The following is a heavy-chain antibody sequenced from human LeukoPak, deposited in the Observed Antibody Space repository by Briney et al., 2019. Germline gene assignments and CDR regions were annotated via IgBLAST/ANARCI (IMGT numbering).Heavy chain of an antibody. CDR2: ISGNNDNP. Sequence: ASVKVSFKASAYTFSNFGINWVRQAPGQGLEWIAWISGNNDNPNYGQKFQGRFTVTTDSSTSTAYMELRNLRSDDTAVYYCARDGTSTDDYWGQGTLVTVSS. D-gene: IGHD2-2*01. J-gene: IGHJ4*02. V-gene: IGHV1-18*01. CDR1: AYTFSNFG. CDR3: ARDGTSTDDY.